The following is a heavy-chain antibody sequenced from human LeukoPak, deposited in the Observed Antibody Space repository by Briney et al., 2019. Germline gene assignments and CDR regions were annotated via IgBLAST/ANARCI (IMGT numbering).Heavy chain of an antibody. D-gene: IGHD3-10*01. Sequence: ASVKVSCKASGYTFTSYYMHWVRQAPGQGLEWMGIINPSGGSTSYAQKFQGRVTITADESTSTAYMELSSLRSEDTAVYYCARVGKQTYYYGSGRSLGAFDIWGQGTMVTVSS. CDR1: GYTFTSYY. CDR2: INPSGGST. CDR3: ARVGKQTYYYGSGRSLGAFDI. V-gene: IGHV1-46*01. J-gene: IGHJ3*02.